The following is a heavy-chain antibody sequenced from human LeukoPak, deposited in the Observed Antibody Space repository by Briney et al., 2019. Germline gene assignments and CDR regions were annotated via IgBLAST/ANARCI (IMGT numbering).Heavy chain of an antibody. CDR1: GGTFSSYA. CDR2: IIPILGIA. J-gene: IGHJ3*02. CDR3: ATPYDSSGYDAFDI. V-gene: IGHV1-69*04. Sequence: ASVTVSYKASGGTFSSYAISWVRQAPGQGGEWMGRIIPILGIANYAQKFQGRVTITADKSTSTAYMELSSLRSEDTAVYYCATPYDSSGYDAFDIWGQGTMVTVSS. D-gene: IGHD3-22*01.